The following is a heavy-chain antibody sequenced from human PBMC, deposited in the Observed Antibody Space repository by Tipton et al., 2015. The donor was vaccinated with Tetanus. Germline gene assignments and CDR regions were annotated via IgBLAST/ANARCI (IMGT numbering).Heavy chain of an antibody. CDR1: GDSISSGGYY. CDR2: IHYSGST. CDR3: ARLTGHSMDVVDYYYFGMDV. J-gene: IGHJ6*02. D-gene: IGHD2-21*01. Sequence: TLSLTCSVSGDSISSGGYYWGWIRQHPGKGLEWIGNIHYSGSTFYNPSLKSRVTISVDTSKNQFSLKLTSVSAADTAVYYCARLTGHSMDVVDYYYFGMDVWGQGTKVTVSS. V-gene: IGHV4-31*03.